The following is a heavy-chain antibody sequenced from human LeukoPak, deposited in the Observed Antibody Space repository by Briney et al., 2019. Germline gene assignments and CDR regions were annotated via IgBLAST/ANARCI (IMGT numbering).Heavy chain of an antibody. J-gene: IGHJ4*02. CDR2: ISGGSSGST. D-gene: IGHD2-15*01. CDR3: AILAGYCSGGSCYGTPDY. V-gene: IGHV3-23*01. CDR1: GFTFSDYA. Sequence: GGSLRLSCAASGFTFSDYAMSWVRQAPGKGLEWLSVISGGSSGSTYYADSVTGRFTVSRDNSKNTVDLQMNSLRAEDTAVYYCAILAGYCSGGSCYGTPDYWGQGTLVTVSS.